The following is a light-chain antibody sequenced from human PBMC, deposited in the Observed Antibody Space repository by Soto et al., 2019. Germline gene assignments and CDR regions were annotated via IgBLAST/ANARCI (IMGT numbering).Light chain of an antibody. CDR2: EVS. J-gene: IGLJ1*01. Sequence: QSALTQPASVSGSPGQSITISCTGTSSDVGGYNYVSWYQHHPGKAPKLIIYEVSNRPSGVSNRFSGSKSRNTASLTISGLQAEDEADYYCSSYTSSSTPYVVGAGTKLTVL. V-gene: IGLV2-14*01. CDR3: SSYTSSSTPYV. CDR1: SSDVGGYNY.